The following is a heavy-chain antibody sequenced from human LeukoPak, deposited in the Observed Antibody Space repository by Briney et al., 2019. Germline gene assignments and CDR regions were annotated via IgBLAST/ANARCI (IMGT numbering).Heavy chain of an antibody. J-gene: IGHJ4*02. CDR3: ARDSRKVTMVRGVFDY. Sequence: ASVTVTCKASGCTLTSYGISWVRQPPAQGRDWMGWICVYNGNTNYAQKLQGRVTMTTDTSTSTAYMELRSLRSDDTAVYYCARDSRKVTMVRGVFDYWGQGTLVTVSS. D-gene: IGHD3-10*01. CDR2: ICVYNGNT. CDR1: GCTLTSYG. V-gene: IGHV1-18*04.